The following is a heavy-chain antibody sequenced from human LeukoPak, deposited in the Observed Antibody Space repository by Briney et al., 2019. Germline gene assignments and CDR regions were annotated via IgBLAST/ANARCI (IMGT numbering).Heavy chain of an antibody. CDR2: ISSSSSTI. CDR3: ARVAGYSSGWYGGYYFDY. Sequence: GGSLRLSCAASGFTFSSYSMNWVRQAPGKGLEWVSYISSSSSTIYYADSVKGRFTISRDNAKNSLYLQMNSLRAEDTAVYYCARVAGYSSGWYGGYYFDYWGQGTLVTVSS. V-gene: IGHV3-48*04. D-gene: IGHD6-19*01. CDR1: GFTFSSYS. J-gene: IGHJ4*02.